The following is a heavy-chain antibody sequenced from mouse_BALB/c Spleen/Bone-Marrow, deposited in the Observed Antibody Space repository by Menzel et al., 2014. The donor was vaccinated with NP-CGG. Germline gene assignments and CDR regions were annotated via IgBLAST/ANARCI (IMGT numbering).Heavy chain of an antibody. D-gene: IGHD1-1*01. CDR3: AREVVATDYFDY. CDR2: INPYNDGT. Sequence: EVQRVESGPELVKPGATVKMSCKASGYTFXSYAMHWVKQKPGQGLEWIGYINPYNDGTKYNEKFKGKATLTSDKSSSTAYMELSSLTSEDSAVYYCAREVVATDYFDYWGQGTTLTVSS. CDR1: GYTFXSYA. V-gene: IGHV1-14*01. J-gene: IGHJ2*01.